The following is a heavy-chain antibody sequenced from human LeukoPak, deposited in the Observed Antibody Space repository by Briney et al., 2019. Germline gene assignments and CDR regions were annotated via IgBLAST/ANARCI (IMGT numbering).Heavy chain of an antibody. J-gene: IGHJ6*04. CDR1: GFTFSSYS. D-gene: IGHD3-10*02. CDR3: AELGITMIGGV. Sequence: PGGSLRLSCAASGFTFSSYSMNWVRQAPGKGLEWVSYISSSSSTIYYADSVKGRFTISRDNAKNSLYLQMNSLRAEDTAVYYCAELGITMIGGVWGKGTRSPSPQ. CDR2: ISSSSSTI. V-gene: IGHV3-48*04.